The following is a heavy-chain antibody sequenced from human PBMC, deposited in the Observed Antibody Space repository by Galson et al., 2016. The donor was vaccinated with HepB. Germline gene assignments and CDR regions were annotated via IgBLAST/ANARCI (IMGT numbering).Heavy chain of an antibody. J-gene: IGHJ4*02. D-gene: IGHD1-26*01. CDR1: GLTFSSYA. CDR2: ISYDGSNK. V-gene: IGHV3-30-3*01. CDR3: AKGVASTRRGVDY. Sequence: SLRLSCAASGLTFSSYAMHWVRQAPGKGLEWVAVISYDGSNKYYADSVKGRFTISRDNSKNTLYLQMNSLRVEDTARYYCAKGVASTRRGVDYWGQGILVTVSS.